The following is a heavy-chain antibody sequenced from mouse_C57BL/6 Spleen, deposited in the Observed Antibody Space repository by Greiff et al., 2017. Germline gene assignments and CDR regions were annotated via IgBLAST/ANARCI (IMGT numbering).Heavy chain of an antibody. CDR1: GFTFSSYA. D-gene: IGHD1-1*01. J-gene: IGHJ1*03. CDR3: ARDLGTTVVDWYFDV. CDR2: ISDGGSYT. V-gene: IGHV5-4*01. Sequence: EVKLMESGGGLVKPGGSLKLSCAVSGFTFSSYAMSWVRQTPEKRLEWVATISDGGSYTYYPDNVKGRITISRDNAKNNLYLQMSHLKSEDTAMYYCARDLGTTVVDWYFDVWGTGTTVTVSS.